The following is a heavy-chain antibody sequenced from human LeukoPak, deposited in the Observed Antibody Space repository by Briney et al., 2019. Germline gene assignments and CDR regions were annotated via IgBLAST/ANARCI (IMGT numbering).Heavy chain of an antibody. J-gene: IGHJ4*02. CDR1: GGSFSGYY. CDR2: INHSGST. V-gene: IGHV4-34*01. Sequence: SETLSLTCAVYGGSFSGYYWSWIRQPPGKGLEWIGEINHSGSTNYNPSLKSRVTISVDTSKNQFSLKLSSVTAADTAVYYCARGPEVGRSYFDYWGQGTLVTVSS. D-gene: IGHD2-15*01. CDR3: ARGPEVGRSYFDY.